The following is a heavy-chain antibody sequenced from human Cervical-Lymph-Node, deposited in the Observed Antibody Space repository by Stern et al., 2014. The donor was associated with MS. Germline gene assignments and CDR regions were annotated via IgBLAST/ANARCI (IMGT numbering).Heavy chain of an antibody. Sequence: VQLVESGAEVKKPGASVKVSCKASGYTFTSYAMHWVRQAPGQRLEWMGWINAGNGNTKYSQKFQGRVTITRDTSASTAYMELSSLRSEDTAVYYCAMYYYDSSGYRYYFDYWGQGTLVTVSS. V-gene: IGHV1-3*01. D-gene: IGHD3-22*01. CDR1: GYTFTSYA. CDR2: INAGNGNT. J-gene: IGHJ4*02. CDR3: AMYYYDSSGYRYYFDY.